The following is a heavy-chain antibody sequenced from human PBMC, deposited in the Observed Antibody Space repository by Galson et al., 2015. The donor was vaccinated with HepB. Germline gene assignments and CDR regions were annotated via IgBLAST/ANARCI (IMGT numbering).Heavy chain of an antibody. CDR1: GFTFSSYA. CDR3: ARVESGK. V-gene: IGHV3-30*04. D-gene: IGHD3-10*01. CDR2: ISYDGSNK. J-gene: IGHJ4*02. Sequence: SLRLSCAASGFTFSSYAMHWVRQAPGKGLEWVAVISYDGSNKYYADSVKGRFTISRDNSKNTLYLQMNSLRAEDTAVYYCARVESGKWGQGTLVTVSS.